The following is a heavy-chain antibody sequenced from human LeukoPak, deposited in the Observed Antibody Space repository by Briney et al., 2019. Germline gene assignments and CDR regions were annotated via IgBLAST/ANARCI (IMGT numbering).Heavy chain of an antibody. CDR3: ARAPSEIGGYYPEYFRH. Sequence: PVGSLRLSCAASGFTFSSYWMHWVRQAPGKGLVWVSRIKSDGKTNYAHSVKGRSTISRDNAKNTVSLQMNSLRAEDTGVYYCARAPSEIGGYYPEYFRHWGQGTLVTVSS. V-gene: IGHV3-74*01. D-gene: IGHD2-21*02. CDR2: IKSDGKT. CDR1: GFTFSSYW. J-gene: IGHJ1*01.